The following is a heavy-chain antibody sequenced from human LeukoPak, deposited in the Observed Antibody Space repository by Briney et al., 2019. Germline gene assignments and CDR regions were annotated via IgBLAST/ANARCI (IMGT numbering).Heavy chain of an antibody. CDR1: GGSISSSSYY. CDR3: GRDRGYCTNGVCSYYFDY. D-gene: IGHD2-8*01. CDR2: IYYSGST. Sequence: SETLSLTCIVSGGSISSSSYYWGWIRQPPGKGLEWIGSIYYSGSTYYNPSLKSRVTISVDTSKNQFSLKLSSVTAADTAVYYCGRDRGYCTNGVCSYYFDYWGQGTLVTVSS. V-gene: IGHV4-39*07. J-gene: IGHJ4*02.